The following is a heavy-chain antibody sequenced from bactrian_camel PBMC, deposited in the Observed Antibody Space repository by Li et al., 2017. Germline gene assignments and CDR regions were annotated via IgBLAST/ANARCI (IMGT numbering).Heavy chain of an antibody. J-gene: IGHJ4*01. Sequence: HVQLVESGGGSAQVGGSLRLSCTTFPGTAFKAWFRQIPGKEREGVAAIFTGSGRDYYADSVKGRFTISQGNAKNTVILQMNNLKPEDTAMYYCAADQRRLSPREYTYWGQGTQVTVS. CDR1: PGTAFK. V-gene: IGHV3-3*01. CDR3: AADQRRLSPREYTY. CDR2: IFTGSGRD.